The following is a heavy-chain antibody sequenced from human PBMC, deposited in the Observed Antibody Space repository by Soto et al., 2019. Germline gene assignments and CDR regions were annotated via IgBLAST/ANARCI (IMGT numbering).Heavy chain of an antibody. CDR2: ISYDGSNK. CDR3: AKDYGDYFFDY. D-gene: IGHD4-17*01. Sequence: SCAASGFSFSTYGMHWVRQAPGKGRDWVAVISYDGSNKYYADSVKGRFTISRDDSKNTLYLQMTRLRAEDTAVYYCAKDYGDYFFDYWGQGSLVTVSS. J-gene: IGHJ4*02. V-gene: IGHV3-30*18. CDR1: GFSFSTYG.